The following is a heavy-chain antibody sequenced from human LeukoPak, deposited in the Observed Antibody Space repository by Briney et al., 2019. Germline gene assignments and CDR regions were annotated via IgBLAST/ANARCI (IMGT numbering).Heavy chain of an antibody. J-gene: IGHJ4*02. V-gene: IGHV3-30*02. D-gene: IGHD6-19*01. Sequence: PGGSLRLSCAASGFTFSSYGMHWVRQAPGKGLEWVAFIRYDGSNKYYADSVKARFTLSRDNSKNTMYLQMKTLRAEDTAVYYCATGYSSGWYGRLDYWGQGTLVTVSS. CDR2: IRYDGSNK. CDR1: GFTFSSYG. CDR3: ATGYSSGWYGRLDY.